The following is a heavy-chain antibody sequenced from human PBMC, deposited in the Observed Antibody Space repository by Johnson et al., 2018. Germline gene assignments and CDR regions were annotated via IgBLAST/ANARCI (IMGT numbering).Heavy chain of an antibody. CDR2: IYYRGGS. CDR3: AGGHPYDAFGI. Sequence: QLQQWGAGLLKPSETLSLTCAVYGGSFSGYYWSWIRQPPGKGLEWIGYIYYRGGSNYNPSLNSRVTISVDTSKNQFSLRLSSVTAADTALYCCAGGHPYDAFGIWGQGTMVTVSS. D-gene: IGHD6-25*01. V-gene: IGHV4-34*11. CDR1: GGSFSGYY. J-gene: IGHJ3*02.